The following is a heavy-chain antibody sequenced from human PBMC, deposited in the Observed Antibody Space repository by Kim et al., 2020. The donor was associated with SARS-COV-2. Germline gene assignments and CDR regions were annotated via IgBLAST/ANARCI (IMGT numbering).Heavy chain of an antibody. CDR3: AKDPRNKPYDSSGC. V-gene: IGHV3-23*01. J-gene: IGHJ4*02. Sequence: ADSVKGRFTISRDNSKNTLYLQMNSLRAEDTAVYYCAKDPRNKPYDSSGCWGQGTLVTVSS. D-gene: IGHD3-22*01.